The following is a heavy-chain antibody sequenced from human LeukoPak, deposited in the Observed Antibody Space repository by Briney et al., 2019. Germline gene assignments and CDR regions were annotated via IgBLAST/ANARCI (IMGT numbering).Heavy chain of an antibody. D-gene: IGHD5-18*01. V-gene: IGHV5-51*01. J-gene: IGHJ3*02. CDR2: IYPGESDT. CDR1: GYRFTSYW. Sequence: GGSLKISFKGSGYRFTSYWIGWVRPMPGKGLEWMGIIYPGESDTRYSPSSQAQVTISADMSIRAASLQWLCHTASHTPLYYCASGDTAMVRSTDAFYIWGQGTMVTVSS. CDR3: ASGDTAMVRSTDAFYI.